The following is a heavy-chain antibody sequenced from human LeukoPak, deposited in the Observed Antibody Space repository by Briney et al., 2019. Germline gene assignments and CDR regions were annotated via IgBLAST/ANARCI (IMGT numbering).Heavy chain of an antibody. CDR2: IKQGGSEK. CDR3: ARVVTTSIDYYYYYMDV. V-gene: IGHV3-7*01. D-gene: IGHD4-17*01. Sequence: PGGSLRLSCAASGFTFSSYWMSWVRQAPGKGLEWVANIKQGGSEKYYVDSVKGRFTISRDNAKNSLYLQMNSLRAEDTAVYYCARVVTTSIDYYYYYMDVWAKGPRSPSP. CDR1: GFTFSSYW. J-gene: IGHJ6*03.